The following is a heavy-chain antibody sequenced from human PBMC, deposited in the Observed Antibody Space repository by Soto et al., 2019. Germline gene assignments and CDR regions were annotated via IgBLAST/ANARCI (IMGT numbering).Heavy chain of an antibody. D-gene: IGHD5-12*01. Sequence: KVSCKFSGYTLTEFSMYCVRQAPGKGLEWVGRIKTKAESYATAYAASVKGRVTIYRDDSKNTTFLQISSLKTEDTAVYYCTRHRIIWANHMATVISNDGFDIWGQGSMVTVSS. CDR2: IKTKAESYAT. V-gene: IGHV3-73*01. CDR3: TRHRIIWANHMATVISNDGFDI. J-gene: IGHJ3*02. CDR1: GYTLTEFS.